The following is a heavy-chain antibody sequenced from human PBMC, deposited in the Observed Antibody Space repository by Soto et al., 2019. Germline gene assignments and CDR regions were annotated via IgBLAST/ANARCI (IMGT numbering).Heavy chain of an antibody. CDR1: GYSFTPYT. J-gene: IGHJ4*02. CDR3: ARDMVRSLEWTYMYYFDY. Sequence: QVQLVQSGAEVKKPGASVKVYCKASGYSFTPYTMHWVRQAPGQGLEWMGWINVGNGDTKYSQKFQGRVTITSDTYARTAYMDLSSLRSDDTAVYYCARDMVRSLEWTYMYYFDYWGQGTLVTVSS. D-gene: IGHD3-3*01. V-gene: IGHV1-3*01. CDR2: INVGNGDT.